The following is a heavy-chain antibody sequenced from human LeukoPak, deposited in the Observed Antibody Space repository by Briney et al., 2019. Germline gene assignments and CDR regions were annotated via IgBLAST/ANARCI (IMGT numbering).Heavy chain of an antibody. CDR2: VYYSGST. CDR1: GGSISSSSYY. CDR3: ARSYDFWSGDSQFDY. V-gene: IGHV4-39*07. J-gene: IGHJ4*02. D-gene: IGHD3-3*01. Sequence: SETLSLTCTVSGGSISSSSYYWGWIRQPPGKGLEWIGNVYYSGSTYYNPSLKSRVTISVDTSKSQFSLKVTSVTAADTAAYYCARSYDFWSGDSQFDYWGQGTLVTVPS.